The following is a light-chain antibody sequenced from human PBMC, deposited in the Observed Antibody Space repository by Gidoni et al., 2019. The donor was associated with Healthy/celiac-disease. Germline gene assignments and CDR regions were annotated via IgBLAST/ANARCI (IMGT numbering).Light chain of an antibody. J-gene: IGKJ5*01. CDR3: QQYGSSPT. V-gene: IGKV3-20*01. CDR1: QSVSSSY. CDR2: GAS. Sequence: EIVLTQSPGTLSLSPGERATLSCRASQSVSSSYLAWYQQKPGQAPRLLSYGASSRATGIPDRCSGSGSGTDFTLTISRLEPEDFAVYYCQQYGSSPTFGQGTRLEIK.